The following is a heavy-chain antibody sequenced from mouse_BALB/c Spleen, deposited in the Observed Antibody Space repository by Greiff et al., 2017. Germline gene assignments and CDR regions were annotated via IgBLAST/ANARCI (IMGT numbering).Heavy chain of an antibody. V-gene: IGHV1S81*02. CDR2: INPSNGRT. Sequence: QVQLKQPGAELVKPGASVKLSCKASGYTFTSYWMHWVKQRPGQGLEWIGEINPSNGRTNYNEKFKSKATLTVDKSSSTAYMQLSSLTSEDSAVYYCARYVYAMDYWGQGTSVTVSS. J-gene: IGHJ4*01. D-gene: IGHD2-14*01. CDR1: GYTFTSYW. CDR3: ARYVYAMDY.